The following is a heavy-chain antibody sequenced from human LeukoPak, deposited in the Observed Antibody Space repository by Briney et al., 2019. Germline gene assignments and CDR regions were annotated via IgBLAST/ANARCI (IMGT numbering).Heavy chain of an antibody. CDR2: FDPKDGET. V-gene: IGHV1-24*01. J-gene: IGHJ3*02. D-gene: IGHD3-10*01. CDR1: GYTLTELS. CDR3: ATEGPGGAFDI. Sequence: GASVKLSCTVSGYTLTELSMHWVRQAPGKGLEWMGGFDPKDGETIYAQKFQGRVTMTEDTSTDTAYMELSSLRSEDTAVYYCATEGPGGAFDIWGQGTMVTVSS.